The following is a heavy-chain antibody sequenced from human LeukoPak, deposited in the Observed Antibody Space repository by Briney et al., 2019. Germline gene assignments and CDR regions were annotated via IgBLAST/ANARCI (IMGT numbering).Heavy chain of an antibody. CDR2: INPNSGGT. J-gene: IGHJ4*02. V-gene: IGHV1-2*02. Sequence: ASVKVSCKASGYTFTGYYMHRVRQAPGQGLEWMGWINPNSGGTNYAQKFPGRVTMTRDTSISTAYMELSRLRSDDTAVYYCARVRCSSTSCYGPLDYWGQGTLVTVSS. CDR3: ARVRCSSTSCYGPLDY. CDR1: GYTFTGYY. D-gene: IGHD2-2*01.